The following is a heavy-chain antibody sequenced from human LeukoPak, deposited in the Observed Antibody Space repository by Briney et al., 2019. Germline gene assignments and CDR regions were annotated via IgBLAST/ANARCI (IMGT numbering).Heavy chain of an antibody. Sequence: GSLRLSCAASGFTFSSYGMHWVRQASGKGLGWVAFIRYDGSNKYYADSVKGRFTISRDNSKNTLYLQMNSLRAEDTAVYYCAKVPLDYWGQGTLVTVSS. CDR3: AKVPLDY. J-gene: IGHJ4*02. CDR2: IRYDGSNK. V-gene: IGHV3-30*02. CDR1: GFTFSSYG.